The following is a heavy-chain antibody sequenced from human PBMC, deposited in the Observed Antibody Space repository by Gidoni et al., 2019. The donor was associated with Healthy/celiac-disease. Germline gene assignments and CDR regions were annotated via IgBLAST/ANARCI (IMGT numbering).Heavy chain of an antibody. V-gene: IGHV3-30*18. D-gene: IGHD2-2*01. CDR1: GFTFSSYG. J-gene: IGHJ6*02. CDR3: AKDRVPAATQIPYYYYGMDV. CDR2: ISYDGSNQ. Sequence: QVPLVESGGGVVQPGRSLRLSCAASGFTFSSYGMHWVRQAPGKGLGWVAVISYDGSNQYYADSVKGRFTISRDNSKNTLYLQMNSLRAEDTAVYYCAKDRVPAATQIPYYYYGMDVWGQGTTVTVSS.